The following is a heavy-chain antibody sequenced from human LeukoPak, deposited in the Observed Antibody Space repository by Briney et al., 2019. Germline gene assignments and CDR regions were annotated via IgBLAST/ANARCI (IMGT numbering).Heavy chain of an antibody. Sequence: GESLKISCQASGYRFTNYWIGWVRQMPGKGLEWMGIIYPTDSDTRYSPSFQGQVTISIDKSISTAYLQWRSLKASDSAMYYCARHEDPISSWYESWGQGTLVTVSS. J-gene: IGHJ5*02. V-gene: IGHV5-51*01. CDR2: IYPTDSDT. CDR1: GYRFTNYW. CDR3: ARHEDPISSWYES. D-gene: IGHD6-13*01.